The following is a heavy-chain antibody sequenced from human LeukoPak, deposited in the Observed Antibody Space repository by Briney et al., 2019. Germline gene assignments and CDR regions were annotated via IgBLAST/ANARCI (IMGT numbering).Heavy chain of an antibody. CDR2: IKSNTDGGTT. D-gene: IGHD6-19*01. CDR3: TTDRGSGWSRYYYYYMDV. V-gene: IGHV3-15*01. Sequence: PGGSLRLSCAASGFTFSNAWMNWVRQAPGKGLEWVGRIKSNTDGGTTDYAAPVKGRFTISRDDSKNTLYLQMNSLKTEDTAVYYCTTDRGSGWSRYYYYYMDVWGKGTTVTVSS. CDR1: GFTFSNAW. J-gene: IGHJ6*03.